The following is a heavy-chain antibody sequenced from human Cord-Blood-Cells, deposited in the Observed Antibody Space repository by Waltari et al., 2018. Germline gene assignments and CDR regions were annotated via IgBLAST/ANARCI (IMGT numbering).Heavy chain of an antibody. Sequence: QVQLVQSGAEVKKPGVPVKASGKVSGYTVTELAIHWQRQGPGKGLEWMGGFDPEDGETIYAQKFRGRVTMTEDTSTDTAYMELSSLRSEDTAVYYCATGDSRSSGDAFDIWGQGTMVTVSS. CDR1: GYTVTELA. V-gene: IGHV1-24*01. CDR3: ATGDSRSSGDAFDI. J-gene: IGHJ3*02. D-gene: IGHD6-6*01. CDR2: FDPEDGET.